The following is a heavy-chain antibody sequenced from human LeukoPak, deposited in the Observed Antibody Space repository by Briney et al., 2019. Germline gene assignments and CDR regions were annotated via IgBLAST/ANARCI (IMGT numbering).Heavy chain of an antibody. J-gene: IGHJ4*02. Sequence: SETLSLTCTVSGYSISSGYYWGWIRQPPGKGLEWIGSIYYSGSTYYNPSLKSRVTISVDTSKNQFSLKLSSVTAADTAVYYCARGQRYDFWSGYSLFYYWGQGTLVTVSS. CDR1: GYSISSGYY. V-gene: IGHV4-38-2*02. CDR3: ARGQRYDFWSGYSLFYY. D-gene: IGHD3-3*01. CDR2: IYYSGST.